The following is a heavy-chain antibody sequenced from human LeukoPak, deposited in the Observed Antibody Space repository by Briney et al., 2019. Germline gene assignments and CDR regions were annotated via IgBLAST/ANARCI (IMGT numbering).Heavy chain of an antibody. CDR1: GFTFSSYW. V-gene: IGHV3-7*01. CDR3: ARIGYDSGSLDY. J-gene: IGHJ4*02. D-gene: IGHD3-10*01. CDR2: IKQDGSEK. Sequence: AGGSLRLSCAASGFTFSSYWMSWVRQAPGKGLEWVANIKQDGSEKYYVDSVKGRFTISRDNAKNSVYLQMTSLRAEDRAVYYCARIGYDSGSLDYWGQGTVVTVSS.